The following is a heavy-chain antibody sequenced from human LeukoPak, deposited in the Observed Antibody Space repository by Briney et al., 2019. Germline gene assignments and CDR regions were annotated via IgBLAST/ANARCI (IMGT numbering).Heavy chain of an antibody. CDR3: AKVSRGIRADYYMDV. D-gene: IGHD2/OR15-2a*01. V-gene: IGHV3-11*04. Sequence: PGGSLRLSCAASGFTFSDYYMSWIRQAPGKGLEWVSYISSSGSTIYYADSVKGRFTISRDNSKNTLYLQMNSLRAEDTAVYYCAKVSRGIRADYYMDVWGKGTTVTVSS. J-gene: IGHJ6*03. CDR1: GFTFSDYY. CDR2: ISSSGSTI.